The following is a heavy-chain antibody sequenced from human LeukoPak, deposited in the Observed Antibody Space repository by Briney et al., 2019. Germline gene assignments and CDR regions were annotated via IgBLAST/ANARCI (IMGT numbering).Heavy chain of an antibody. D-gene: IGHD5-18*01. CDR2: IIPILGIA. CDR1: GGTFSSYA. V-gene: IGHV1-69*04. CDR3: ARTVDTAMASPPDY. J-gene: IGHJ4*02. Sequence: SVKVSCKASGGTFSSYAISWVRQAPGQGLEWMGRIIPILGIANYAQKFQGRATITADKSTSTAYMELSSLRSEDTAVYYCARTVDTAMASPPDYWGQGTLVTVSS.